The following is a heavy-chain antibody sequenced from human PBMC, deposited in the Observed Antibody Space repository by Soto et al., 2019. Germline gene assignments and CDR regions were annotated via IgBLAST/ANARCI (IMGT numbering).Heavy chain of an antibody. CDR1: GFTFSSYW. CDR3: ARTSGYAFDY. Sequence: GGSLRLSCAASGFTFSSYWMHWVRQAPGEGLEYVSVINSNGGSTDYANSVKGRFTISRDNSKNTLYLQMGSLRAEDMAVYYCARTSGYAFDYWGRGTLVTVSS. CDR2: INSNGGST. V-gene: IGHV3-64*01. J-gene: IGHJ4*02. D-gene: IGHD5-12*01.